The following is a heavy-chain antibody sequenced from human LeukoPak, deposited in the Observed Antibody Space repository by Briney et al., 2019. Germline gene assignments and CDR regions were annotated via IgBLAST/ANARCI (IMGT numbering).Heavy chain of an antibody. Sequence: PSETLSLTCTVSGGSISSYYWSWIRQPPGKGLEWIGYIYYSGSTNYNPSLKSRVTMSVDTSKNQFSLKLSSVTAADTAVYYCARDKDYFDSGGAFDIWGQGTMVAVSS. CDR2: IYYSGST. CDR1: GGSISSYY. CDR3: ARDKDYFDSGGAFDI. J-gene: IGHJ3*02. D-gene: IGHD3-22*01. V-gene: IGHV4-59*01.